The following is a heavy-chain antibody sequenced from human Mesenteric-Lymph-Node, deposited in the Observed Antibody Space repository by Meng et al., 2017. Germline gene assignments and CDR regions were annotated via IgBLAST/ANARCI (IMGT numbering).Heavy chain of an antibody. CDR1: GGSISSYY. CDR2: IYHTGST. CDR3: AGEIATANSLRFDP. D-gene: IGHD6-13*01. V-gene: IGHV4-59*12. Sequence: SETLSLTCTVSGGSISSYYWSWIRQPPGKGLEWIGYIYHTGSTNYNPSLKSRVTISVDTSKNQFSLNLRSVTAADTAVYYCAGEIATANSLRFDPWGQGTLVTVSS. J-gene: IGHJ5*02.